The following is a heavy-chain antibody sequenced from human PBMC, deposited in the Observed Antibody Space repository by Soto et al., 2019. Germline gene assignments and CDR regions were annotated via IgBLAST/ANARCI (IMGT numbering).Heavy chain of an antibody. J-gene: IGHJ4*02. Sequence: SSETLSLTCTVSGGSISSSSYYWGWIRQPPGKGLEWIGSIYYSGSTYYNPSLKSRVTISVDTSKNQFSLKLSSVTAADTAVYYCARRGSGSYSDYWGQGTLVTVSS. CDR3: ARRGSGSYSDY. D-gene: IGHD3-10*01. V-gene: IGHV4-39*01. CDR1: GGSISSSSYY. CDR2: IYYSGST.